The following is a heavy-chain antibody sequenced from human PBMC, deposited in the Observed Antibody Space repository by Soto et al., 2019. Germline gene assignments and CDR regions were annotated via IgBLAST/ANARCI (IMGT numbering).Heavy chain of an antibody. V-gene: IGHV4-39*02. Sequence: QLQLQESGPGLVKPSETLSLTCTVSGGSISSSSDYWGWIRRPPGKGLEWIGSISSSGSTTYYTPSLKSRVTISVDTSKNHFPLKLSSVTAADTAVYYCARLRNGYYVGAFDIWGQGTMVTVSS. CDR1: GGSISSSSDY. CDR3: ARLRNGYYVGAFDI. CDR2: ISSSGSTT. D-gene: IGHD3-3*01. J-gene: IGHJ3*02.